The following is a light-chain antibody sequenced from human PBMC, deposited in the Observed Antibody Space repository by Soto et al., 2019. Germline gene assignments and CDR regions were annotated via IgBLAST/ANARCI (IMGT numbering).Light chain of an antibody. Sequence: DILMTQSPSSLSASGGDRVTITCRASQGSTNYLGWFQQNPGKAPKSLIYAASSLHSGVPSKFSGSGSGTDFTLTSSSLQPENFATYYCQHDTFGQGTRLEI. J-gene: IGKJ5*01. CDR3: QHDT. CDR1: QGSTNY. CDR2: AAS. V-gene: IGKV1-16*02.